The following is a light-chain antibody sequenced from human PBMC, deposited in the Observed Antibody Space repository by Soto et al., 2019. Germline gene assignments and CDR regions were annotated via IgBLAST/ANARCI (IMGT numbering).Light chain of an antibody. V-gene: IGKV1-33*01. CDR1: HDIINY. Sequence: DIQMTQSPSSLSASVGDRVTITCQASHDIINYLNWFHQKPGEAPKLLIFDAFKLETGVPSRFSGSGSGTDFTLTISSLXPEDIATYYCQQYDNLPVTFGGGTKVEIK. J-gene: IGKJ4*01. CDR3: QQYDNLPVT. CDR2: DAF.